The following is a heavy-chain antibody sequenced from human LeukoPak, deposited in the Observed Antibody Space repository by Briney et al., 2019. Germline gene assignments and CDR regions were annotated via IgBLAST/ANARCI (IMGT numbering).Heavy chain of an antibody. CDR1: GFTFSSYS. D-gene: IGHD1-1*01. J-gene: IGHJ4*02. V-gene: IGHV3-48*01. CDR3: ARSTTTSLFDY. CDR2: ISSSNNTI. Sequence: PGGSLRLSCAASGFTFSSYSMNWVRQAPGKGLEWVSYISSSNNTIYYADSVKGRFTISRDNAKNSLYLQMNSLRAEDTAVYYCARSTTTSLFDYWGQGTLVSVPS.